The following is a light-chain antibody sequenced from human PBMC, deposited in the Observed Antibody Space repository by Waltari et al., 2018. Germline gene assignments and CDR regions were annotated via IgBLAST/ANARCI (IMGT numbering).Light chain of an antibody. CDR1: SSAIGAYNY. J-gene: IGLJ3*02. CDR2: DVT. V-gene: IGLV2-11*01. Sequence: HSALTQPRSVSGSPGQSVTISCIGSSSAIGAYNYVSWYQQHPGKAPNLLISDVTKRPSGVPDRFSGSKSGNTASLVISGLQVEDEADYYCCSFAGTYTFTWVFGGGTTLTVL. CDR3: CSFAGTYTFTWV.